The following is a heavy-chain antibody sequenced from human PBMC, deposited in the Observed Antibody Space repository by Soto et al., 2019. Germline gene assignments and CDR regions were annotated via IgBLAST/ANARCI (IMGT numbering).Heavy chain of an antibody. CDR3: AREEHYPTEEPYPGVVH. V-gene: IGHV3-74*01. CDR2: INTDGSTA. CDR1: GFPVPTEW. D-gene: IGHD2-8*01. Sequence: WGAPRRPCAAPGFPVPTEWMHSVRQAPRKGLGWVSRINTDGSTATYPDSVKGRFTISRDNAKNTLYLQMNSLRAEDTAVYYCAREEHYPTEEPYPGVVHWGPGPRVTV. J-gene: IGHJ4*02.